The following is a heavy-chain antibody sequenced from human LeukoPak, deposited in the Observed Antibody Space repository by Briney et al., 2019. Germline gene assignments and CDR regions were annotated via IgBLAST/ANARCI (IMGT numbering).Heavy chain of an antibody. J-gene: IGHJ4*02. CDR3: ARWRSLYSFDY. V-gene: IGHV4-34*01. CDR1: GGSFSGYY. Sequence: SETLSLTCAVYGGSFSGYYWSWIRQPPGKGLEWIGEINHSGSTNYNPSLKSRVTISVDTSKHQFSLKLSSVTAADTAVYYCARWRSLYSFDYWGQGTLVTVSS. CDR2: INHSGST. D-gene: IGHD2-15*01.